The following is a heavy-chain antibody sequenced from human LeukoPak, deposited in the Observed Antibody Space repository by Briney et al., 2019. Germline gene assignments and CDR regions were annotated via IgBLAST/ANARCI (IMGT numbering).Heavy chain of an antibody. CDR3: ARQRGGGYWYFDL. V-gene: IGHV4-39*01. CDR1: GGSISSSSYY. J-gene: IGHJ2*01. Sequence: NPSETLSLTCTVSGGSISSSSYYWGWIRQPPGKGLEWIGNIYYSGSTYYNPSLKSRVTISVDTSKNHFSLKLSSVTAADTAVYYCARQRGGGYWYFDLWGRGTLVTVSS. CDR2: IYYSGST.